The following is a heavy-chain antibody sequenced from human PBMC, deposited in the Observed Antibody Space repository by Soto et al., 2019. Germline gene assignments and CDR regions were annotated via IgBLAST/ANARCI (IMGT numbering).Heavy chain of an antibody. V-gene: IGHV4-34*01. CDR2: INHSGST. D-gene: IGHD6-13*01. Sequence: QVQLQQWGAGLLKPSETLSLTCAVYGGSFSGYYWSWIRQPPGKGLEWIGEINHSGSTNYNPSLMSRVTISVDTSKNQFSMKLSSVTAADTAVYYCARAAAGTRWFDPWGQGTLVTVSS. J-gene: IGHJ5*02. CDR1: GGSFSGYY. CDR3: ARAAAGTRWFDP.